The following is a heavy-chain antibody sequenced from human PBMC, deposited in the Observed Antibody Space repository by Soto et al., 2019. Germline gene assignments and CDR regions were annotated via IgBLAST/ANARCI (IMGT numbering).Heavy chain of an antibody. CDR1: GGSVSSGSYY. CDR3: ARALISSTPPHFDY. J-gene: IGHJ4*02. Sequence: SETLSLTCTVSGGSVSSGSYYWSWIRQPPGKGLEWIGYIYYSGSTNYNPSLKSRVTISVDTSKNQFSLKLSSVTAADTAVYYCARALISSTPPHFDYWGQGTLVTVSS. V-gene: IGHV4-61*01. CDR2: IYYSGST. D-gene: IGHD3-10*01.